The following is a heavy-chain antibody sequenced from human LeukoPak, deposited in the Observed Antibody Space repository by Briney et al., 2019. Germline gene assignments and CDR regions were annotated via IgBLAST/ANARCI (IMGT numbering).Heavy chain of an antibody. V-gene: IGHV1-69*04. CDR3: ARGTRGYCSGGSCYATHDAFDI. J-gene: IGHJ3*02. CDR2: IIPILGIA. D-gene: IGHD2-15*01. Sequence: ASVKVSCKASGGTFSSYAISWVRQAPRQGLEWMGRIIPILGIANYAQKFQGRVTITADKSTSTAYMELSSLRSEDTAVYYCARGTRGYCSGGSCYATHDAFDIWGQGTMVTVSS. CDR1: GGTFSSYA.